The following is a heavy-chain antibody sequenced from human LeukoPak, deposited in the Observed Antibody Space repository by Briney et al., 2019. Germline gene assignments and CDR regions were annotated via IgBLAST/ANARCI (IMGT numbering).Heavy chain of an antibody. V-gene: IGHV1-46*01. CDR2: INPSGGST. J-gene: IGHJ6*03. D-gene: IGHD3-10*01. CDR3: ARGPSITMVRGGQWYYYMDV. Sequence: ASVKVSCKASGYTFTGYYMHWVRQAPGQGLEWMGWINPSGGSTNYAQKFQGRVTMTRDTSTSTVYMELSSLRSEDTAVYYCARGPSITMVRGGQWYYYMDVWGKGTTVTISS. CDR1: GYTFTGYY.